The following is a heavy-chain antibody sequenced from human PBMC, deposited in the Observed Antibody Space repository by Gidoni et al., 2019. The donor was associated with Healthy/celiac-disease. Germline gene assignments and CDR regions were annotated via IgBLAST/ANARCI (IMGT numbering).Heavy chain of an antibody. CDR1: GGSISSSSYY. Sequence: QLQLQESGPGLVKPSETLSLTCTVSGGSISSSSYYWGWIRQPPGKGLEWIGSIYYSGSTYYNPSLKSRVTISVDTSKNQFSLKLSSVTAADTAVYYCARRLAPAFRRGYSYGYNYYGMDVWGQGTTVTVSS. J-gene: IGHJ6*02. CDR3: ARRLAPAFRRGYSYGYNYYGMDV. D-gene: IGHD5-18*01. CDR2: IYYSGST. V-gene: IGHV4-39*01.